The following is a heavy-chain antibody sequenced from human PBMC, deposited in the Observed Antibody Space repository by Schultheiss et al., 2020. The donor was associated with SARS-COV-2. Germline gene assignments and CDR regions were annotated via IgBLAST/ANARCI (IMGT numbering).Heavy chain of an antibody. V-gene: IGHV4-34*01. J-gene: IGHJ2*01. CDR3: ARRMYYYDSSGYNTGRGCWYFEI. CDR1: GGSFSGYY. Sequence: SQTLSLTCAVYGGSFSGYYWSWIRQPPGKGLEWIGEINHSGSTNYNPSLKSRVTISVDTSKNQFSLKLSSVTAADTAVYYCARRMYYYDSSGYNTGRGCWYFEIWGRGTLVTVSS. D-gene: IGHD3-22*01. CDR2: INHSGST.